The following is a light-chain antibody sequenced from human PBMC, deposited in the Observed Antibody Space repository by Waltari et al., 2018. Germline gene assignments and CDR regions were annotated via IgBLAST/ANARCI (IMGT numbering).Light chain of an antibody. J-gene: IGLJ3*02. CDR3: QTGGHGTWV. CDR1: SGHSTNV. CDR2: VNSDGSH. Sequence: QLVLTQSPSASASLGASVKLTCTLSSGHSTNVIAWLQKRPERGPRYLMKVNSDGSHNKGDPIQDRLSGSSSGAEHYLTISSLQSEDEADYYCQTGGHGTWVFGGGTKLTVL. V-gene: IGLV4-69*01.